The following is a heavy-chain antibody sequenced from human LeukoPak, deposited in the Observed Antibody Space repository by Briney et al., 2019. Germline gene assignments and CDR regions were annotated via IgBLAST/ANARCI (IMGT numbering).Heavy chain of an antibody. D-gene: IGHD1-26*01. Sequence: SETLSLTCTVFGDSVSSSNYYWAWFRQPPGKGLDWIGSLYYDGRTYYSPSLESRVTVSVDTSKNQFALKLTSVTAADTAVYYCARRRGKWDVNWLDPWGQGTLVTVSS. J-gene: IGHJ5*02. CDR2: LYYDGRT. V-gene: IGHV4-39*01. CDR1: GDSVSSSNYY. CDR3: ARRRGKWDVNWLDP.